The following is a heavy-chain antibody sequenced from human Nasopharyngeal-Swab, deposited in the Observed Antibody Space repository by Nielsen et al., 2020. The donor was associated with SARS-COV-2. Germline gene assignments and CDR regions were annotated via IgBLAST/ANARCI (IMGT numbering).Heavy chain of an antibody. CDR2: ISYDGSSK. Sequence: GESLKISCAASGFTFDDYAMHWVRQAPGKGLEWVAVISYDGSSKYDADSVRGRFTVSRDNSINTLYLQMSSLKIEDTAVYYCARAYTNNGWGHFDHWGQGTLVTVSS. V-gene: IGHV3-30-3*01. D-gene: IGHD6-19*01. J-gene: IGHJ4*02. CDR1: GFTFDDYA. CDR3: ARAYTNNGWGHFDH.